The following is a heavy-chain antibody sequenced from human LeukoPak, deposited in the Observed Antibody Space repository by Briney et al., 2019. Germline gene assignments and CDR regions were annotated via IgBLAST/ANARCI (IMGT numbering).Heavy chain of an antibody. CDR2: IKRYGGEK. CDR3: ASLDTAHPSGAY. J-gene: IGHJ4*02. V-gene: IGHV3-7*01. Sequence: GGSLRLSCEASTFTFTPDWMSWVRQAPGKGLEWVAMIKRYGGEKYYVDSVKGRFTISRDNAKKSLYLQMDSLRDEDTAVYYCASLDTAHPSGAYWGQGTLVTVSS. CDR1: TFTFTPDW. D-gene: IGHD5-18*01.